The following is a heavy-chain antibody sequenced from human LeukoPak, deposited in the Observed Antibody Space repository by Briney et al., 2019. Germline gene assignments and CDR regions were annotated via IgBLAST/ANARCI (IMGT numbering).Heavy chain of an antibody. Sequence: ASVKVSCKASGYTFTSYYMHWGRQAPGQGLEWMGIINPSGGRTTYAQKFQGRVTITRDTSTSTVYMELSSLRSEDTAVYYCARAMNDFDYWGQGTLVTVSS. CDR3: ARAMNDFDY. J-gene: IGHJ4*02. CDR1: GYTFTSYY. CDR2: INPSGGRT. V-gene: IGHV1-46*03. D-gene: IGHD1-1*01.